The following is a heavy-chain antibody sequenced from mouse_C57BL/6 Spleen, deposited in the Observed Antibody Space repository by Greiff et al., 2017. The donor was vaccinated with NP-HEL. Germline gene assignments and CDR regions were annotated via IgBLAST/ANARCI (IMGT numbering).Heavy chain of an antibody. CDR2: IYPGSGST. J-gene: IGHJ3*01. CDR1: GYTFTSYW. V-gene: IGHV1-55*01. D-gene: IGHD1-1*01. Sequence: QVQLQQPGAELVKPGASVKMSCKASGYTFTSYWITWVKQRPGQGLEWIGDIYPGSGSTNYNEKFKSKATLTVDTSSSTAYMQLSSLTSEASAVYYCAHYGSSPAWFAYWGQGTLVTVSA. CDR3: AHYGSSPAWFAY.